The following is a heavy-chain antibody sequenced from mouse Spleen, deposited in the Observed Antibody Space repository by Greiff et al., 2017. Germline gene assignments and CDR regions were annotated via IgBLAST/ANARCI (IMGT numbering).Heavy chain of an antibody. CDR2: ISYDGSN. D-gene: IGHD4-1*01. CDR1: GYSITSGYY. J-gene: IGHJ2*01. Sequence: ESGPGLVKPSQSLSLTCSVTGYSITSGYYWKWIRQPAGNKLEWMGYISYDGSNNYNPSLKNRISITRDTSKNQFFLKLNSVTTEDTATYYCARVAGRGYFDYWGQGTTLTVSS. CDR3: ARVAGRGYFDY. V-gene: IGHV3-6*01.